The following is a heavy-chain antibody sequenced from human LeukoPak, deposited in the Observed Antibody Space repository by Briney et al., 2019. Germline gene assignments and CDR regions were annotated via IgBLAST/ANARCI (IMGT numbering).Heavy chain of an antibody. J-gene: IGHJ5*02. V-gene: IGHV1-2*02. D-gene: IGHD3-10*01. Sequence: ASVKVSCKASGYTFTGYYMHWVRQAPGQGLEWMGWINPNSGGTNYAQKFQGRVTMTRNTSISTAYMELSRLRSDDTAVYYCARVDYYGSGSYYTFYWFDPWGQGTLVTVSS. CDR1: GYTFTGYY. CDR3: ARVDYYGSGSYYTFYWFDP. CDR2: INPNSGGT.